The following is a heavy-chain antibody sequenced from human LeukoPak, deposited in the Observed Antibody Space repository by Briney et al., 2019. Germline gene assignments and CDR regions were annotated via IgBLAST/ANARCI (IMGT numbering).Heavy chain of an antibody. Sequence: GGSLRLSCAASGFTFRSYGMHWVRQAPGKGLEWVAVISYDGSNKYYADSVKGRFTISRDNSKNTLYLQMNSLRAEDTAVYYCAKDHSSGWETRLDYWGQGTLVTVSS. D-gene: IGHD6-19*01. J-gene: IGHJ4*02. CDR1: GFTFRSYG. CDR3: AKDHSSGWETRLDY. CDR2: ISYDGSNK. V-gene: IGHV3-30*18.